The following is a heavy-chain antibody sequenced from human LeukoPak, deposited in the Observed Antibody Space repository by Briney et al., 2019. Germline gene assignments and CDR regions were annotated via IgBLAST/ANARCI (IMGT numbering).Heavy chain of an antibody. Sequence: PGGSLRLSCAASGFTFSSYAMSWVRQAPGKGLEWVSAISGSGGSTYYADSVKGRFTISRDNSKNTLYLQMNSLRAEDTAVYYCANCRTGDFWRDYWGQGTLVTVSS. D-gene: IGHD3-3*01. CDR1: GFTFSSYA. CDR2: ISGSGGST. V-gene: IGHV3-23*01. J-gene: IGHJ4*02. CDR3: ANCRTGDFWRDY.